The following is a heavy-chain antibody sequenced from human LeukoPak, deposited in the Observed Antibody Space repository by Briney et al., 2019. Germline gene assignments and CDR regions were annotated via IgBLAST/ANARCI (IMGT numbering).Heavy chain of an antibody. CDR2: ISWDGGST. CDR3: AKGGHGYNYYFDY. J-gene: IGHJ4*02. D-gene: IGHD5-24*01. CDR1: GFTFSTYN. V-gene: IGHV3-43*01. Sequence: GGSLRLSCAASGFTFSTYNVYWVRHAPGKGLEWVSLISWDGGSTYYADSVKGRFTISRDNSKNSLYLQMNSLRTEDTALYYCAKGGHGYNYYFDYWGQGTLVTVSS.